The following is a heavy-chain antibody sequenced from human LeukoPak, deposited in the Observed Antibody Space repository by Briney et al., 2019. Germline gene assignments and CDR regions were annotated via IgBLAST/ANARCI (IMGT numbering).Heavy chain of an antibody. J-gene: IGHJ4*02. CDR1: GYTFTSYD. D-gene: IGHD4-17*01. CDR2: MNPNSGGT. Sequence: ASVKVSYKASGYTFTSYDINWVRQATGQGLEWMGWMNPNSGGTGYAQKFQGRVTITSNTSISTAYMVLSSLRSEDTALYYCARAKPDGGDGDYWGQGTLVTVSS. CDR3: ARAKPDGGDGDY. V-gene: IGHV1-8*03.